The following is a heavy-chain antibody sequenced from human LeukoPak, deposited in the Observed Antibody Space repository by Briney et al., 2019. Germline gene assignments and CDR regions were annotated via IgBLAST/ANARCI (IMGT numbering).Heavy chain of an antibody. D-gene: IGHD3-16*02. J-gene: IGHJ6*02. Sequence: PGGSLRLSCAASGFTFSSYSMNWVRQAPGKGLEWVSAISGNAGNTYDADSVKGRSTISRDNSKNTLYLQMNSLRAEDTAVYYCAKDREVSYYYFYYGMDVWGQGTTVTVSS. CDR3: AKDREVSYYYFYYGMDV. CDR1: GFTFSSYS. CDR2: ISGNAGNT. V-gene: IGHV3-23*01.